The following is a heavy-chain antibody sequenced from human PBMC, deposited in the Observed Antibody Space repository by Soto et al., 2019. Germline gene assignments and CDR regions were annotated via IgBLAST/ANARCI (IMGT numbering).Heavy chain of an antibody. V-gene: IGHV3-30-3*01. Sequence: ESGGGVVQPGRSLRLSCAASGFIFSGYAMHWVRQAPGKGLEWVAVISYDGNTKYYADSVKGRFTVSRDNSKNTLYEQMNNLSAEDTAMYYCAKETSAYEIDYWGQGTLVTVYS. D-gene: IGHD5-12*01. CDR2: ISYDGNTK. CDR1: GFIFSGYA. J-gene: IGHJ4*02. CDR3: AKETSAYEIDY.